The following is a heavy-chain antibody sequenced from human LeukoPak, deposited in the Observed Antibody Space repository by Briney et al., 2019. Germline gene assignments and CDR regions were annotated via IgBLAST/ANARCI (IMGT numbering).Heavy chain of an antibody. V-gene: IGHV1-2*02. D-gene: IGHD5-18*01. CDR2: INPNRGGT. CDR3: ARGPSSGYSYGYRYDY. J-gene: IGHJ4*02. CDR1: GYAFTGYY. Sequence: ASVKVSYKASGYAFTGYYMHWVRQAPGHGLEWMGWINPNRGGTNYAQKFQGRVTMHRDTSISTAYMELSRLSADAAAVCYCARGPSSGYSYGYRYDYWGQGTLVTVSS.